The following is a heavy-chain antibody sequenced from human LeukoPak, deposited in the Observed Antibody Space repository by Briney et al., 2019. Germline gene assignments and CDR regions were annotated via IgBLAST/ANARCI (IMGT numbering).Heavy chain of an antibody. Sequence: SETLSLTCTVSGGSISSYYWSWIRQPPGKGLEWIGYIYYSGSTNYNPSLKSRVTISVDTSKNQFSLKLSSVTAADTAVYYCARVSSTKQWLVFDYWGQGTLVTVSS. D-gene: IGHD6-19*01. CDR2: IYYSGST. CDR3: ARVSSTKQWLVFDY. J-gene: IGHJ4*02. V-gene: IGHV4-59*01. CDR1: GGSISSYY.